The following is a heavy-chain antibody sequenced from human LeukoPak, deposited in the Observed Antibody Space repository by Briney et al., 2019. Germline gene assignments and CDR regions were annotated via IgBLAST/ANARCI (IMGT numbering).Heavy chain of an antibody. CDR2: ISGGGDNT. V-gene: IGHV3-23*01. Sequence: GGSLRLSCAASGFTFSSYAMSWVRQAPGKGLEWVSAISGGGDNTYYADSVKGRFTISRDNSKSTLYLQMNSLRAEDTAVYYCAKVETAAAATLRGFDYWGQGTLVTVSS. J-gene: IGHJ4*02. D-gene: IGHD6-13*01. CDR1: GFTFSSYA. CDR3: AKVETAAAATLRGFDY.